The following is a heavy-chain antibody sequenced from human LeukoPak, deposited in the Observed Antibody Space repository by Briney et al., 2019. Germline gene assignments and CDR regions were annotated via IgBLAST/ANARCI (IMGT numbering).Heavy chain of an antibody. V-gene: IGHV4-61*02. CDR1: GGSISSGNYY. CDR2: IYTSGST. D-gene: IGHD6-19*01. J-gene: IGHJ5*02. Sequence: PSETLSLTCTVSGGSISSGNYYWSWIRQPAGKGLEWIGRIYTSGSTNYNPSLKSRVTISVDTSRNQFSLKLSSVTAADTAVYYCARGRRGQQWLPREFDPWGQGTLVTVSS. CDR3: ARGRRGQQWLPREFDP.